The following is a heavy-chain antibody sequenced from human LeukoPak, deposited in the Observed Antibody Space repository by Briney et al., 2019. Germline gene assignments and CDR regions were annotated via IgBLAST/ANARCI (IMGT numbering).Heavy chain of an antibody. D-gene: IGHD2-21*01. V-gene: IGHV3-21*01. Sequence: GGSLRLSCAASGFTFSSYSMNWARRAPGKGLEWVSSISSSSSYIYYADSVKGRFTISRDNAKNSLYLQMNSLRAEDTAVYYCARYSSGGPFDYWGQGTLVTVSS. J-gene: IGHJ4*02. CDR1: GFTFSSYS. CDR3: ARYSSGGPFDY. CDR2: ISSSSSYI.